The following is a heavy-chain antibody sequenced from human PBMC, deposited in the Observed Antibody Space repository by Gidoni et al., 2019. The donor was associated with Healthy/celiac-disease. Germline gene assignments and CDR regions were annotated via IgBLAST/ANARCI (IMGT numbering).Heavy chain of an antibody. V-gene: IGHV3-48*02. CDR3: ASWSGYYFYFQH. CDR1: GFTFSSYS. CDR2: ISSSSSTI. Sequence: EVQLVESGGGLVQPGGSLRLSCSATGFTFSSYSMNWVRQAPGKGLDWVSYISSSSSTIYYADSVKGRFTISRDNAKNSLYLQMNSLRDEDTAVYYCASWSGYYFYFQHWGQGTLVTVSS. D-gene: IGHD3-3*01. J-gene: IGHJ1*01.